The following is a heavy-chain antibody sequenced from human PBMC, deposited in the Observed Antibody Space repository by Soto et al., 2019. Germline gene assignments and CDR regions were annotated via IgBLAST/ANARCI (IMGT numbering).Heavy chain of an antibody. Sequence: EVQLVESGGGLVQPGGSLKLSCAASGFTFSGSTIHWVRQPSGKGLEWVGRVPSKTQTYATAYAASVKGRFTISTDDSKNTADLQMNRLKTEDTAVYYCARQHLDVPVASAIDYWGQGALVTVSS. V-gene: IGHV3-73*02. J-gene: IGHJ4*02. D-gene: IGHD6-19*01. CDR1: GFTFSGST. CDR3: ARQHLDVPVASAIDY. CDR2: VPSKTQTYAT.